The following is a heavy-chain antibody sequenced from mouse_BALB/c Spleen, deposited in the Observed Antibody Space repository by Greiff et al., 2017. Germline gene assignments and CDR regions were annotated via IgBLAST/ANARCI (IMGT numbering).Heavy chain of an antibody. CDR1: GFSLTDYG. CDR3: AKVLRRNYYAMDY. J-gene: IGHJ4*01. Sequence: VQVVESGPGLVAPSQSLSITCTVSGFSLTDYGVSWIRQPPGKGLEWLGVIWGGGSTYYNSALKSRLSISKDNSKSQVFLKMNSLQTDDTAMYYCAKVLRRNYYAMDYWGQGTSVTVSS. CDR2: IWGGGST. D-gene: IGHD1-1*01. V-gene: IGHV2-6-5*01.